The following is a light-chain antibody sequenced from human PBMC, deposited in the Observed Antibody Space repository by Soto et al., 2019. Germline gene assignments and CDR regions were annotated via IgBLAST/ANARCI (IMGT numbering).Light chain of an antibody. CDR2: GAS. V-gene: IGKV3-15*01. CDR1: QSVSSN. Sequence: EIVMTQSPATLSVSPGERATLSCRASQSVSSNLAWYQQKPGQPPRLLIYGASTTASGIPARFSGSGSGTEFTLTISSLQSEDFAVYYCQPYNIWPYTFGQGTKVDIK. CDR3: QPYNIWPYT. J-gene: IGKJ2*01.